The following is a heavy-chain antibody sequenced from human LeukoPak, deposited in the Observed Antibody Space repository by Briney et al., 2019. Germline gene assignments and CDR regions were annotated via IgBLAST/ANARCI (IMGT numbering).Heavy chain of an antibody. CDR3: AGDMVRGVILRRVLEY. V-gene: IGHV1-2*02. CDR2: MNPNSGNT. CDR1: GYTFTGYY. Sequence: ASVKVSCKASGYTFTGYYMHWVRQATGQGLEWMGWMNPNSGNTGYAQKFQGRVTMTRDTSTNTAYMELSRLRSDDTAVYYCAGDMVRGVILRRVLEYWGQGTLVTVSS. D-gene: IGHD3-10*01. J-gene: IGHJ4*02.